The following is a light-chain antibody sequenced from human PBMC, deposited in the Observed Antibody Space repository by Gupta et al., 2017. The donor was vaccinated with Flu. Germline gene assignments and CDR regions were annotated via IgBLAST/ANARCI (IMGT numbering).Light chain of an antibody. J-gene: IGKJ1*01. CDR2: NSY. CDR1: QSISNN. CDR3: QQYSDRPPWT. V-gene: IGKV3-15*01. Sequence: EIMLTQSPATLSVSLGERVTVSCRASQSISNNLAWYQQKPGQPPRLLIYNSYTRATDIPARFSGAGSGTDFTLTIDSLRSEDFAVYYCQQYSDRPPWTFGPGTKVDLK.